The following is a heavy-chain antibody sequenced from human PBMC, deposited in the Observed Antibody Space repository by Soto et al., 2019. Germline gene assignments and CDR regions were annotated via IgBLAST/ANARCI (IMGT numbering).Heavy chain of an antibody. CDR3: TRANSYSEY. CDR1: GGSISNHY. D-gene: IGHD7-27*01. CDR2: IYYNGNT. V-gene: IGHV4-59*11. J-gene: IGHJ4*02. Sequence: QVQLQESGPGLVKPSETLSLSCSVSGGSISNHYWSWIRQPPGKGLEWIGYIYYNGNTNYNPSLKSRVTMSVDTSRNQTSLKLTTVTAADTAVYYCTRANSYSEYWGQGTLVTVSS.